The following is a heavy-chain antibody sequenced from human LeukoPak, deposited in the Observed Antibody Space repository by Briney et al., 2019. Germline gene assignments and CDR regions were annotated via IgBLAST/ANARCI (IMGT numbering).Heavy chain of an antibody. Sequence: PGGSLRLSCAASGFTFSSYAMSWVRQAPGKGLGWVSAISGSGGSTYYADSVKGRFTISRDNSKNTLYLQMNSLRAEDTAVYYCAKDDLPWVTVAPLDYWGQGTLVTVSS. D-gene: IGHD4-23*01. J-gene: IGHJ4*02. CDR1: GFTFSSYA. V-gene: IGHV3-23*01. CDR2: ISGSGGST. CDR3: AKDDLPWVTVAPLDY.